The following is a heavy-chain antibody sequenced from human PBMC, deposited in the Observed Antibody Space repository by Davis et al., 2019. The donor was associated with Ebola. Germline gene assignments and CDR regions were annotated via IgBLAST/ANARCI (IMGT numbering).Heavy chain of an antibody. D-gene: IGHD6-6*01. Sequence: PSETLSLTCAVYGGSFSGYYWSWIRQPPGKGLEWIGEINHSGSTNYNPSLKSRVTISVDTSKNQFSLKLSSVIAADTAVYYCARGGQLATLFDYWGQGTLVTVSS. CDR2: INHSGST. V-gene: IGHV4-34*01. J-gene: IGHJ4*02. CDR1: GGSFSGYY. CDR3: ARGGQLATLFDY.